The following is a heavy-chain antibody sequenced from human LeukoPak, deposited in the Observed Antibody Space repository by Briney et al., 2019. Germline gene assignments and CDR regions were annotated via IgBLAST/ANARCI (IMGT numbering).Heavy chain of an antibody. J-gene: IGHJ6*03. CDR3: ARAGDYDFYYYMDV. Sequence: GGSLRLSCAASGFTFSDYYMTWIRKTPGKGLEWVSYISSSGNTINYADSVEGRFTISRDNAKNSLYLQMNSLRAEDTAVYFCARAGDYDFYYYMDVWGKGTTVTVSS. CDR2: ISSSGNTI. V-gene: IGHV3-11*01. D-gene: IGHD4-17*01. CDR1: GFTFSDYY.